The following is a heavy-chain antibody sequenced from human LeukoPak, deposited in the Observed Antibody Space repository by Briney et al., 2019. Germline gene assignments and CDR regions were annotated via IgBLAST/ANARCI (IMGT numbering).Heavy chain of an antibody. Sequence: GGSLRLSCAASGFTFSSYSMNWVRQAPGKGLEWVSSISSSSSYIYYADSVKGRFTISRDNAKNSLYLQMNSLRAEDTAVYYCARDGSSMVRGYYYYGMDVWGQGTTVTVSS. D-gene: IGHD3-10*01. V-gene: IGHV3-21*01. CDR1: GFTFSSYS. CDR3: ARDGSSMVRGYYYYGMDV. J-gene: IGHJ6*02. CDR2: ISSSSSYI.